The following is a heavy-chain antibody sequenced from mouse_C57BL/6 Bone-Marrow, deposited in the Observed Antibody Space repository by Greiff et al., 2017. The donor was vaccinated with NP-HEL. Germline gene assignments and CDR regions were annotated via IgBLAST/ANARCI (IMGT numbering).Heavy chain of an antibody. CDR2: IDPSDSYT. CDR1: GYTFTSYW. CDR3: ARSDAYYLAWYFDV. J-gene: IGHJ1*03. D-gene: IGHD2-3*01. Sequence: QVQLQQPGAELVRPGTSVKLSCKASGYTFTSYWMHWVKQRPGQGLEWIGVIDPSDSYTNYNQKFKGKATLTVDTSSSTAYMQLSSLTSEDSAVYYCARSDAYYLAWYFDVWGTGTTVTVSS. V-gene: IGHV1-59*01.